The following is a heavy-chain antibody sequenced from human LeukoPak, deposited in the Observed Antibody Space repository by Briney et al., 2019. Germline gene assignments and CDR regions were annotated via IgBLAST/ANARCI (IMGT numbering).Heavy chain of an antibody. D-gene: IGHD6-6*01. Sequence: GGSLRLSCAASGFTFDDYAMHWFRQVPGKGLECVSLISWDGGYTYYADSVKGRFTISRDNSKNSLYLQMNSLRPEDTALYYCVKGRFSSSSTYFDYWGQGTLVTVSS. CDR3: VKGRFSSSSTYFDY. CDR1: GFTFDDYA. J-gene: IGHJ4*02. CDR2: ISWDGGYT. V-gene: IGHV3-43D*03.